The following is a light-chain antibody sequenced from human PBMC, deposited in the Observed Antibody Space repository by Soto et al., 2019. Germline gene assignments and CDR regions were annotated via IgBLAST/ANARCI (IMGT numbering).Light chain of an antibody. Sequence: EVVMTQSPATLSVSPGYTSTLSCRASQIVSSSLAWYQQKPFQPPRLLIYGSSTRATGVPARFSGSGSGTEFTLTTSRLQSEDFAVYYCQQYYNWRPRFGQGTKVDIK. V-gene: IGKV3-15*01. CDR2: GSS. CDR3: QQYYNWRPR. J-gene: IGKJ1*01. CDR1: QIVSSS.